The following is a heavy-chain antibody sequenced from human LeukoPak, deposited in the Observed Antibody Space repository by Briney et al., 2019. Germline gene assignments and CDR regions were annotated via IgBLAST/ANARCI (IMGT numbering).Heavy chain of an antibody. CDR3: ARDVFAEYNTHHKFDP. J-gene: IGHJ5*02. Sequence: ASVKVSCKASGYTFTGHYMHWVRQAPGQGLEWMGWMNPDSGGTNYAQNFQGRVTMTRDTSISTAYMELSRLRSDDTAVYYCARDVFAEYNTHHKFDPWGQGTLVTVSS. D-gene: IGHD1-14*01. CDR2: MNPDSGGT. CDR1: GYTFTGHY. V-gene: IGHV1-2*02.